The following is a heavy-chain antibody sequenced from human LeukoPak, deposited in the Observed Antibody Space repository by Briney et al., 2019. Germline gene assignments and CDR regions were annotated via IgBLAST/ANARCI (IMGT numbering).Heavy chain of an antibody. D-gene: IGHD3-3*01. CDR2: ISAYNGNT. V-gene: IGHV1-18*01. CDR1: GHTFTSYG. CDR3: ARDASITIFGVVGYFDY. Sequence: ASVKVSCKASGHTFTSYGISWVRQAPGQGLEWMGWISAYNGNTNYAQKLQGRVTMTTDTSTSTAYMELRSLRSDDTAVYYCARDASITIFGVVGYFDYWGQGTLVTVSS. J-gene: IGHJ4*02.